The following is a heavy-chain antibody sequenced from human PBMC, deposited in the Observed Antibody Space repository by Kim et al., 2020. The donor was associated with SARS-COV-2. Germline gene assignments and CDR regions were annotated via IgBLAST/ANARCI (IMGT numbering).Heavy chain of an antibody. CDR3: TTITSSGWYKPFDY. CDR2: IKSKTDGGTT. J-gene: IGHJ4*02. D-gene: IGHD6-19*01. CDR1: GFTFSNAW. V-gene: IGHV3-15*01. Sequence: GGSLRLSCAASGFTFSNAWMSWVRQAPGKGLEWVGRIKSKTDGGTTDYAAPVKGRFTISRDDSKNTLYLQMNSLKTEDTAVYYCTTITSSGWYKPFDYWGQGTLVTVSS.